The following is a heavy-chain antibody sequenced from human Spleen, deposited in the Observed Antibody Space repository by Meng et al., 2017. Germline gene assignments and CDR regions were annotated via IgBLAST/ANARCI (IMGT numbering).Heavy chain of an antibody. CDR2: IKQDGSEK. CDR3: ARDRVQGGYCSSTSCYAFYYYGMDV. Sequence: GESLKISCAASGFTFSSHWMTWVRQAPGKGLEWVANIKQDGSEKYYVDSVKGRFTISRDNAKNTLYLQMDSLRAEDTAVYYCARDRVQGGYCSSTSCYAFYYYGMDVWGQGTTVTVSS. CDR1: GFTFSSHW. D-gene: IGHD2-2*01. V-gene: IGHV3-7*01. J-gene: IGHJ6*02.